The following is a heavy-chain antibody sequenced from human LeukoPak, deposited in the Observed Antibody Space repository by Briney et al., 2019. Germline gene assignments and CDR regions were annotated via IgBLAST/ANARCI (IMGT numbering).Heavy chain of an antibody. CDR3: TTGYIVVVPAADEFDY. Sequence: GGSLRLSCAASGFTFSNAWMSWVRQAPGKGLEWVGRIKSKTDGGTTDYAAPVKGRFTISGDDSKNTLYLQMNSLKTEDTAVYYCTTGYIVVVPAADEFDYWGQGTLVTVSS. V-gene: IGHV3-15*01. CDR1: GFTFSNAW. J-gene: IGHJ4*02. D-gene: IGHD2-2*01. CDR2: IKSKTDGGTT.